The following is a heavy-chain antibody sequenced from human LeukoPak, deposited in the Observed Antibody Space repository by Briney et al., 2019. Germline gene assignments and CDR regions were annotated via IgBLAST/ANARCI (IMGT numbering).Heavy chain of an antibody. CDR1: GFTFSRYW. CDR2: IKSDGSTT. J-gene: IGHJ4*02. V-gene: IGHV3-74*01. Sequence: GGSLRLSCAASGFTFSRYWMHGVRQAPGKGLVWVSRIKSDGSTTTYADSVKGRFTIYRDNAKNTLYLQMNSLRAEDTAVYYCARVVDTHFDYWGQGTLVTVSS. CDR3: ARVVDTHFDY. D-gene: IGHD5-18*01.